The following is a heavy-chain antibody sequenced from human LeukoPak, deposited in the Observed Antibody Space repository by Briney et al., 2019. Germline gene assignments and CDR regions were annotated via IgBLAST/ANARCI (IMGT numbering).Heavy chain of an antibody. CDR3: VGDLRLDY. Sequence: QSGGSLTLACAAAAFSVGRHNMNWVRQAPGKGPGWVSYIISSSNTIYYADSVKGRFIISRDNAKNSLYLQMNSLRDEDTAVYYCVGDLRLDYWGQGALVPVSS. J-gene: IGHJ4*02. V-gene: IGHV3-48*02. CDR2: IISSSNTI. CDR1: AFSVGRHN.